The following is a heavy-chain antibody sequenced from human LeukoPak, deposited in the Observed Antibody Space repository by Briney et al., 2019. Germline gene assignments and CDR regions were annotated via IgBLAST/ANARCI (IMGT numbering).Heavy chain of an antibody. Sequence: PGGSLRLSCTASGFTFSSYTMNWVRQASGKGLEWIGRIRSKTNNYATTYAASVKGRFTISRDDSQNTAYLQMNSLKTEDTAVYYCSRHTDTSTYCGGDCSNYWGQGTLVTVSS. CDR3: SRHTDTSTYCGGDCSNY. CDR2: IRSKTNNYAT. CDR1: GFTFSSYT. V-gene: IGHV3-73*01. J-gene: IGHJ4*02. D-gene: IGHD2-21*02.